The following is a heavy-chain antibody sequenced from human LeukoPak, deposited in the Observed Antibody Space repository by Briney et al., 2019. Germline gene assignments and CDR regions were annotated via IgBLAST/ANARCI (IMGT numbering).Heavy chain of an antibody. CDR3: ARRRRDGYNN. CDR2: IYYSGST. V-gene: IGHV4-39*01. CDR1: GGSISSSSYY. J-gene: IGHJ4*02. D-gene: IGHD5-24*01. Sequence: SETLSLTCTVSGGSISSSSYYWGWIHQPPGKGLEWIGSIYYSGSTYYNPSLKSRVTISVDTSKNQFSLKLSSVTAADTAVYYCARRRRDGYNNWGQGTLVTVSS.